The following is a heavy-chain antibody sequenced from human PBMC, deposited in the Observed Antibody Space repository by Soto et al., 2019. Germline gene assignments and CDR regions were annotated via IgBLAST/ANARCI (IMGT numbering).Heavy chain of an antibody. CDR2: IDPSDSYT. CDR1: GYSFDNYW. J-gene: IGHJ5*02. CDR3: ARCSGSYCSFDP. V-gene: IGHV5-10-1*01. D-gene: IGHD3-10*01. Sequence: VESLKIACKGSGYSFDNYWISWVLQMPGKGLEWMGRIDPSDSYTNYSPSFQGHVTISADKSISTAYLQWSSLKASDTAMYYCARCSGSYCSFDPWGQGTLVTVSS.